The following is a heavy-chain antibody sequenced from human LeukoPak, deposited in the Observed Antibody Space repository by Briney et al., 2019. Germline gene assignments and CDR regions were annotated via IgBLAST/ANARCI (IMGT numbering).Heavy chain of an antibody. V-gene: IGHV3-53*01. CDR1: GFTVSGTH. J-gene: IGHJ5*01. CDR3: AKDEVTSGGGLAS. D-gene: IGHD2-21*02. CDR2: MYTGGTT. Sequence: GGSLRLSCAASGFTVSGTHMSWVRQAPGKGLEWVPAMYTGGTTYYADSVTGRFTVSRDTSRNTHFLHMDSLRAEDTAVYYCAKDEVTSGGGLASWGQGTLVIVSS.